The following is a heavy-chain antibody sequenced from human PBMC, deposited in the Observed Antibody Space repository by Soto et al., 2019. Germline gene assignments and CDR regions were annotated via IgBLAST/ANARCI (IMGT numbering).Heavy chain of an antibody. D-gene: IGHD3-16*02. CDR2: ISGTASSR. Sequence: RRLSCARSGFPPTTTPLSWVLHPPGKVLDWVTTISGTASSRYYADSVNGRFFISRENLKNTAALEMNNLTVDDTGVHDCPTSYRCFDNWGQGTRVTVSS. V-gene: IGHV3-23*01. J-gene: IGHJ4*02. CDR1: GFPPTTTP. CDR3: PTSYRCFDN.